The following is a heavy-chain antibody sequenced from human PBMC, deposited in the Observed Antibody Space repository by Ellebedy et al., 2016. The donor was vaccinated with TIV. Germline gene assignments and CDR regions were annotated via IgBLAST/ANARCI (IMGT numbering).Heavy chain of an antibody. CDR2: ISSSSSAI. CDR3: ARAPRGYDILTGPDYYLDV. J-gene: IGHJ6*03. CDR1: GFTFSSYA. V-gene: IGHV3-48*02. Sequence: GESLKISXAASGFTFSSYAMHWVRQAPGKGLEWVSCISSSSSAIYYADSVKGRFSISRDNAKNSLYLQMNSLRDEDTAVYYCARAPRGYDILTGPDYYLDVWGKGTTVTVSS. D-gene: IGHD3-9*01.